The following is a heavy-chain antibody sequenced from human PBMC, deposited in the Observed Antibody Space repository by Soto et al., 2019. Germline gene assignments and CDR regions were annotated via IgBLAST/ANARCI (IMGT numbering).Heavy chain of an antibody. CDR2: VISASGSV. V-gene: IGHV1-69*06. J-gene: IGHJ1*01. CDR1: GRIFSSFP. CDR3: ARVGSRDAYNYVREQ. Sequence: QVQVVQSGAEVKKPGSSVKISCKASGRIFSSFPTSWVRQVPGQGLEWMGGVISASGSVTYAPKFQGRVTMTAVNSAGIGYREVTSLTAEDTAIYDGARVGSRDAYNYVREQWGPGTRVTVSS. D-gene: IGHD5-18*01.